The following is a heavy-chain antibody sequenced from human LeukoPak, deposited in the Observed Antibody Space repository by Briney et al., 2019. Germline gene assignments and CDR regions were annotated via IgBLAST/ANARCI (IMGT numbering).Heavy chain of an antibody. CDR2: MTDSETT. J-gene: IGHJ4*02. CDR3: ATIKSGYPFGYFDF. Sequence: SETLSLTCTVSGVSITTHYWSWLRQPPGKELEWIAYMTDSETTKNNPSLKSRITLSADTSKNQFSLSLSSVTEADTAVYFCATIKSGYPFGYFDFWGQGILVTVSS. V-gene: IGHV4-59*11. D-gene: IGHD5-18*01. CDR1: GVSITTHY.